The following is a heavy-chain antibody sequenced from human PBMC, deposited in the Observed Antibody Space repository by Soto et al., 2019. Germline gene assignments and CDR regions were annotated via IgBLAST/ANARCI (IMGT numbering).Heavy chain of an antibody. CDR3: ARGKSHSGSYKIYYYYGMDV. V-gene: IGHV3-74*01. Sequence: GGSLRLSCAASGFTFSSYWMHWVRQAPGKGLVWVSRINSDGSSTGYADSVKGRFTISRDNAKNTLYLQMNSLRAEDTAVYYCARGKSHSGSYKIYYYYGMDVWGQGTTVTVSS. CDR2: INSDGSST. D-gene: IGHD1-26*01. J-gene: IGHJ6*02. CDR1: GFTFSSYW.